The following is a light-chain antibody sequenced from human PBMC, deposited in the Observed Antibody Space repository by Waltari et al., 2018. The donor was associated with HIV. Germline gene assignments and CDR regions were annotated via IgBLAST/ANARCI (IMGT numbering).Light chain of an antibody. V-gene: IGLV2-14*03. J-gene: IGLJ3*02. CDR1: SSDIGGYNY. CDR2: DVS. CDR3: SSYTASDTSV. Sequence: QSALTQPASVSGSPGQSITISCTGPSSDIGGYNYVSWYQQHPGKAPKPLIHDVSNRPSGVSYRFSGSKSGNTASLTISGLQAEDEADYYCSSYTASDTSVFGGGTKLTVL.